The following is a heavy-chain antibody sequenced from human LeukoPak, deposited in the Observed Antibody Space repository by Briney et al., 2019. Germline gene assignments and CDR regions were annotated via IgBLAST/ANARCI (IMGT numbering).Heavy chain of an antibody. D-gene: IGHD3-22*01. V-gene: IGHV4-59*01. CDR3: ARAYYYDSSGYSEH. CDR2: IYYSGST. J-gene: IGHJ1*01. Sequence: SETLSLTCTVSGGSISSYYWSWIRQPPGKGLEWIGYIYYSGSTNYNPSLKSRVTISVDTSKNQFSLKLSSVTAADTAVYYCARAYYYDSSGYSEHWGQGTLVTVSS. CDR1: GGSISSYY.